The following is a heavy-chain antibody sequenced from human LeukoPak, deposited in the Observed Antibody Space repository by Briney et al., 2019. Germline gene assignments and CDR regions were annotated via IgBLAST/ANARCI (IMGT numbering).Heavy chain of an antibody. CDR2: IYYRGRT. V-gene: IGHV4-39*07. CDR1: GGSINSSSYY. J-gene: IGHJ6*03. CDR3: ARVPRSYYYYYYMDV. Sequence: SETLSLTCTVSGGSINSSSYYWGWIRQSPGKGLEWIGSIYYRGRTYSNPSLRSRVTMSVDTSKNQFSLSLTSLTAADTAVYYCARVPRSYYYYYYMDVWGKGTTVTVSS.